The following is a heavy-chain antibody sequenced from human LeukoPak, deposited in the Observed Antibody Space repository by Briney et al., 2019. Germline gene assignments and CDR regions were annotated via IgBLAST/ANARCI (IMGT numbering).Heavy chain of an antibody. J-gene: IGHJ4*02. V-gene: IGHV3-23*01. D-gene: IGHD3-3*01. CDR2: ISGSGGST. Sequence: PGGSLRLSCAASGFTFSSYAVSWVRQAPGKGLEWVSAISGSGGSTYYADSVKGRFTISRDNSKNTLYLQMNSLRAEDTAVYYCAKARLYYDFWSGYPPIDYWGQGTLVTVSS. CDR3: AKARLYYDFWSGYPPIDY. CDR1: GFTFSSYA.